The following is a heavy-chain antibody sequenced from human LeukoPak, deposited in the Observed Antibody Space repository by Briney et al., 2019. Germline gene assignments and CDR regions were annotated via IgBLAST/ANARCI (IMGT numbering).Heavy chain of an antibody. V-gene: IGHV5-51*01. J-gene: IGHJ4*02. CDR1: GYSLTSFW. CDR3: ARLESGSYPLGY. D-gene: IGHD1-26*01. CDR2: INPGDSDT. Sequence: GEFLKISRKGSGYSLTSFWIGWVRQMPGKGLEWMGIINPGDSDTRYSRSFQGQVTISADKSISTAYLQWSSLKASDTAMYYCARLESGSYPLGYWGQGTLVTVSS.